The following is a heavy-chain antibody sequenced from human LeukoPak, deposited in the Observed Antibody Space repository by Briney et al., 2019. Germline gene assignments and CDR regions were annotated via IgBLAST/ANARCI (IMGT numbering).Heavy chain of an antibody. CDR1: GFTFSSYG. Sequence: GGSLRLSCAASGFTFSSYGMRWVRQAPGKGLEWVAVIWYDGSNKYYADSVKGRFTISRDNSKNTLYLQMNSLRAEDTAVYYCARRDCSGGSCYSLYYYYGMDVWGQGTTVTVSS. V-gene: IGHV3-33*01. CDR3: ARRDCSGGSCYSLYYYYGMDV. J-gene: IGHJ6*02. CDR2: IWYDGSNK. D-gene: IGHD2-15*01.